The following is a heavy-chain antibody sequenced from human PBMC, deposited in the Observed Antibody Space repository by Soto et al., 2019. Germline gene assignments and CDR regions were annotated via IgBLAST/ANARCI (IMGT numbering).Heavy chain of an antibody. CDR1: PYTIPNYG. Sequence: GTSVKVTCQASPYTIPNYGIRWVRQAPGQGLEWMGWISAYNGNINYAQKFRGRVTMTTDTSTSSAYLDVRSLRAEDTAVYYCANDPCSSGCGYCDYWGQGTLVTVS. D-gene: IGHD6-19*01. CDR3: ANDPCSSGCGYCDY. V-gene: IGHV1-18*01. J-gene: IGHJ4*02. CDR2: ISAYNGNI.